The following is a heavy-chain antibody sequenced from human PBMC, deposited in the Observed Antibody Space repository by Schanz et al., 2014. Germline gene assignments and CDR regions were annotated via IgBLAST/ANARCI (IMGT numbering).Heavy chain of an antibody. J-gene: IGHJ4*02. D-gene: IGHD3-10*01. CDR2: IGNGGVTI. CDR3: ARIGGRVFDY. CDR1: GFPFSDYF. V-gene: IGHV3-11*01. Sequence: QVQLVDSGGGLVKPGGSLRLSCTASGFPFSDYFMAWIRQPPGRGLEWVSYIGNGGVTIYYADSVKGRFTISRDNSKNSLYLQMNSLRAEDTAVYYCARIGGRVFDYWAQGTLDTVSS.